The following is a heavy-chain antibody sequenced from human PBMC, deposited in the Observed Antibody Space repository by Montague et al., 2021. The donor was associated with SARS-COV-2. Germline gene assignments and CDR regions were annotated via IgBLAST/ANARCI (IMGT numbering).Heavy chain of an antibody. J-gene: IGHJ4*02. D-gene: IGHD3-22*01. Sequence: SLRLSWAASGFTFSSYSMNWVRQAPGKGLEWVSSISSSSSYIYYADSVKGRFTISRDNAKNSLYLQMNSLRAEDTAVYYCARDQPPLYYYDSSGYPDYWGQGTLVTVSS. CDR1: GFTFSSYS. CDR3: ARDQPPLYYYDSSGYPDY. CDR2: ISSSSSYI. V-gene: IGHV3-21*01.